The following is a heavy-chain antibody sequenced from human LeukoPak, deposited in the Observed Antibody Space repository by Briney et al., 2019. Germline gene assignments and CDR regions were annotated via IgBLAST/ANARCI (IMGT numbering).Heavy chain of an antibody. J-gene: IGHJ4*02. CDR1: GFTFYSYS. CDR3: VARGGWARFDY. V-gene: IGHV3-48*04. CDR2: ITDDSKTM. Sequence: GGSLRRYCVASGFTFYSYSMNWLRQAPGKGLEWTSYITDDSKTMYYADSVKGRFTISRDNAKNALYLQMNSLRGEDTAVYYCVARGGWARFDYWGQGTLVTVSS. D-gene: IGHD6-19*01.